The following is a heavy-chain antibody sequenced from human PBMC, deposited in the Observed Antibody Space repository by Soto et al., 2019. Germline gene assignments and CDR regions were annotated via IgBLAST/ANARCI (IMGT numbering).Heavy chain of an antibody. CDR3: AKDLGITGTTARASDY. Sequence: PGGSLILSCAASGFTFSSYAMSWVRQAPGKGLEWVSAISGSGGSTYYADSGKGRFTISRDNSKHTLYLQMNRLRAEDTAVYYCAKDLGITGTTARASDYWGQGTLV. V-gene: IGHV3-23*01. J-gene: IGHJ4*02. CDR2: ISGSGGST. D-gene: IGHD1-20*01. CDR1: GFTFSSYA.